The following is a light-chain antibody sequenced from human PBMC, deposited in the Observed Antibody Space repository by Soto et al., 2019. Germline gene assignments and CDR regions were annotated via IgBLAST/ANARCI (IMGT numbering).Light chain of an antibody. Sequence: EIVLTHSPGTLSLSPGERATLSCSASQSVSNNYLAWYQQKPGQAPRLLIYGASNRATGIPDRFSGSGSGTNFTLTISRLEPEDFAVYYCPQYGSSGTFGQGTKVDI. J-gene: IGKJ1*01. CDR1: QSVSNNY. CDR2: GAS. V-gene: IGKV3-20*01. CDR3: PQYGSSGT.